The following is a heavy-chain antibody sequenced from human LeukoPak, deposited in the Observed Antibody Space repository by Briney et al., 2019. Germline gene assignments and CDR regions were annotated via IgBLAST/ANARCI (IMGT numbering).Heavy chain of an antibody. V-gene: IGHV3-23*01. J-gene: IGHJ4*02. Sequence: PGGSLRLSCAASGSTFSSYAMSWVRQAPGKGLEWVSAISGSGGSTYYADSVKGRFTISRDNSKNTLYLQMNSLRAEDTAVYYCAKVLHYYYDSSAYYYWGQGALVTVSS. CDR1: GSTFSSYA. CDR3: AKVLHYYYDSSAYYY. CDR2: ISGSGGST. D-gene: IGHD3-22*01.